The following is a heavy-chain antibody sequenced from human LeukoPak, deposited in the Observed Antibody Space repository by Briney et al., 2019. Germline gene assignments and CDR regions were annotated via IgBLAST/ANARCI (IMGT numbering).Heavy chain of an antibody. CDR1: GLTFSSYG. CDR2: ISYDGSNK. CDR3: ANGYYYVSSGYYAY. Sequence: GGSLRLSCAASGLTFSSYGMHWVRQAPGKGLEWVAVISYDGSNKYYADSVKGRFTISRDNSKNTLYLQMNSLRAEDTAVYYCANGYYYVSSGYYAYWGQGTLVTVSS. J-gene: IGHJ4*02. D-gene: IGHD3-22*01. V-gene: IGHV3-30*18.